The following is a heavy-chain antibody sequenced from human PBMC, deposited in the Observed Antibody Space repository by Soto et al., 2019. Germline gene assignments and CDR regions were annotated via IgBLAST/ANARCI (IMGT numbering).Heavy chain of an antibody. CDR1: GGSFCGYY. Sequence: PSETLSLPCPVYGGSFCGYYWSWIRQPPAKELEWIGEINHSGSTNYNPSLKSRVTISVDTSKNQFSLKLSSVTAADTAVYYCARVKLLWFGELFYYYYGMDVWGQGTTVT. CDR3: ARVKLLWFGELFYYYYGMDV. V-gene: IGHV4-34*01. J-gene: IGHJ6*02. D-gene: IGHD3-10*01. CDR2: INHSGST.